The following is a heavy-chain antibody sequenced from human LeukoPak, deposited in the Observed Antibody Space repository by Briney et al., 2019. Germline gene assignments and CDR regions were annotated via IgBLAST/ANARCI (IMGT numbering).Heavy chain of an antibody. J-gene: IGHJ3*02. D-gene: IGHD3-22*01. CDR2: IYYSGST. CDR1: GGSISSYY. CDR3: ARVTDYYDSSGYYSLGAFDI. Sequence: SETLSLTCTVSGGSISSYYWSWIRQPPGKGLEWIGYIYYSGSTNYNPPLKSRVTISVDTSKNQFSLKLSSVTAADTAVYYCARVTDYYDSSGYYSLGAFDIWGQGTMVTVSS. V-gene: IGHV4-59*01.